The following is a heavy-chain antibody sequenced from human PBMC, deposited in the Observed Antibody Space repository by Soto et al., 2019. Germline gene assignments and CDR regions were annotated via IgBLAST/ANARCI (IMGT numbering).Heavy chain of an antibody. J-gene: IGHJ4*02. CDR3: AKERWFGELYH. V-gene: IGHV3-30-3*01. D-gene: IGHD3-10*01. CDR2: ISYDGSNK. Sequence: PGGPLRHSSPASGFNFSSYAMHRLRHAPGKGLEWVAVISYDGSNKYYADSVKGRFTISRDNSKNTLYLQMNSLRAEDTAVYYCAKERWFGELYHWGQGTLVTVSS. CDR1: GFNFSSYA.